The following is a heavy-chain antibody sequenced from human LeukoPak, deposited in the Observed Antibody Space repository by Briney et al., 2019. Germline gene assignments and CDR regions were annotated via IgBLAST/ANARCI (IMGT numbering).Heavy chain of an antibody. CDR2: IYTSGST. J-gene: IGHJ3*02. V-gene: IGHV4-61*02. Sequence: SETLSLTCTVSGGSISSGSSYWSWIRQPAGKGLEWIGRIYTSGSTNYNPSLKSRVTISVDTSKNQFSLKLSSVTAADTAVYYCARTYYDFWSGSPYAFDIWGQGTMVTVSS. D-gene: IGHD3-3*01. CDR1: GGSISSGSSY. CDR3: ARTYYDFWSGSPYAFDI.